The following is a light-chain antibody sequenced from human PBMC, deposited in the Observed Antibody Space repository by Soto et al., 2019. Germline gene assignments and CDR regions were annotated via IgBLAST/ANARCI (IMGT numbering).Light chain of an antibody. CDR2: KAS. CDR3: QQYDSYSYT. V-gene: IGKV1-5*03. Sequence: DTQMTQSPSTLSASVADRDTITCRASQSISAWLAWYQQKPGKAPKLLIYKASSLESGVPSRFSGSGSGTEFTLTISSLQPDDFATYYCQQYDSYSYTFGQGTRLEIK. J-gene: IGKJ2*01. CDR1: QSISAW.